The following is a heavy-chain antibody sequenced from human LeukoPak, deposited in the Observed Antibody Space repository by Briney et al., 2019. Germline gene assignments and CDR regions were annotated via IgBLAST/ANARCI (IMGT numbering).Heavy chain of an antibody. J-gene: IGHJ4*02. V-gene: IGHV3-48*03. CDR3: ASGYSYRYFQY. Sequence: GGSLRLSCAASGFTFSSYEMNWVRQAPGKGLEWVSYISSSGSTIYYADSVKGRFTISRDNAKNSLFLQMNRLRAEDTAVYFCASGYSYRYFQYWAREPWSPSP. CDR2: ISSSGSTI. D-gene: IGHD5-18*01. CDR1: GFTFSSYE.